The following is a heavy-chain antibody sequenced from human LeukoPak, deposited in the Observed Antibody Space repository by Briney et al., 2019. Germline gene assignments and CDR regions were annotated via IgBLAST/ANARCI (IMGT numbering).Heavy chain of an antibody. J-gene: IGHJ4*02. CDR1: GYTFTGYY. CDR3: ARDLTHSSGWYFNFDY. Sequence: GASVKVSCKASGYTFTGYYMHWVRQAPGQGLEWVGWINPNSGGTNYAQKFQGRVTMTRDTSISTAYMELSRLRSDDTAVYYCARDLTHSSGWYFNFDYWGQGTLVTVSS. V-gene: IGHV1-2*02. D-gene: IGHD6-19*01. CDR2: INPNSGGT.